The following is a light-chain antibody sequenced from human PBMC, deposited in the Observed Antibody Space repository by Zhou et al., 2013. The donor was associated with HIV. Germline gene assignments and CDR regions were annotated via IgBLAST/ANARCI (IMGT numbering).Light chain of an antibody. V-gene: IGKV3-20*01. J-gene: IGKJ2*01. Sequence: EIVLTQSPATLSVSPGERATLSCRASQSLSSSYLAWYQQKPGQAPRLLIYGASSRATGIPDRFSGSGSGTDFTLTVSRLEPEDFAVYYCQQYNNWPPNFGQGTKLEIK. CDR2: GAS. CDR3: QQYNNWPPN. CDR1: QSLSSSY.